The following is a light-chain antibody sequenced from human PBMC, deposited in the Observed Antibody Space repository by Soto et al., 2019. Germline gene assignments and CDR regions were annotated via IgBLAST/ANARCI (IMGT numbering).Light chain of an antibody. Sequence: QSALTQPASVSGSPGQSITISCTGTSSDVGSYDYVSWYQQRPGRAPRLMIFEVAKRPSGISTRFSGSKSGNTASLTISGLQAVDEADYFCCSYTSTNTLVFGGGTKLTVL. J-gene: IGLJ2*01. V-gene: IGLV2-23*02. CDR2: EVA. CDR3: CSYTSTNTLV. CDR1: SSDVGSYDY.